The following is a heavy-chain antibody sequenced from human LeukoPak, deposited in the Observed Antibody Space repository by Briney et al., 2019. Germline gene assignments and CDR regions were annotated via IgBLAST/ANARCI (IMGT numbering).Heavy chain of an antibody. J-gene: IGHJ4*02. V-gene: IGHV3-15*01. D-gene: IGHD6-19*01. CDR2: IKSKIDGGTT. Sequence: GGSLRLSCAASGFTFINAWMSWVRQAPGKGLEWIGQIKSKIDGGTTDPAAPVKDRFTISRDDSKNTLYLQMNSLKTEDTAVYYCTRDWLGIGDYWGQGTLVTVSS. CDR1: GFTFINAW. CDR3: TRDWLGIGDY.